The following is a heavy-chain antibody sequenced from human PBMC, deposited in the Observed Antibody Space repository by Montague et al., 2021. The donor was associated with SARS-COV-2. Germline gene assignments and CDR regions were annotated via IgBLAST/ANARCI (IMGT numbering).Heavy chain of an antibody. V-gene: IGHV4-39*01. CDR3: ARHGKTRIAMIVVVIGYFDY. J-gene: IGHJ4*02. CDR1: GGSISSSSYY. CDR2: IYYSGST. Sequence: SETLSLTYTVSGGSISSSSYYWGWIRQPPGKGLEWIGSIYYSGSTYYNPSLKSRVTISVDTSKNQFSLKLSSVTAADTAVYYCARHGKTRIAMIVVVIGYFDYWGQGTLVTVSS. D-gene: IGHD3-22*01.